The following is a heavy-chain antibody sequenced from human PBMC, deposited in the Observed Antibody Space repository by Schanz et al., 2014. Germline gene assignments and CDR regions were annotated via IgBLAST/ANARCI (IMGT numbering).Heavy chain of an antibody. CDR1: GFTFTSYG. D-gene: IGHD1-26*01. Sequence: QVQLVQSGAEVKKPGASMKVSCKTSGFTFTSYGLSWVRQAPGQGLEWMGWIGGSDGNTNFAQKFQGRVTMTTDTSTSTVYMELRSLTSDDSAVYYCARDRDQWDGNYLDYWGQGTLVTVSS. V-gene: IGHV1-18*01. CDR3: ARDRDQWDGNYLDY. J-gene: IGHJ4*02. CDR2: IGGSDGNT.